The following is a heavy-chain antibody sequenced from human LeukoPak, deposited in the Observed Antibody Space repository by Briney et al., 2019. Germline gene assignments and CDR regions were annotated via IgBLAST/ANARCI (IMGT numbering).Heavy chain of an antibody. CDR3: ARGRDGYNSYWFDP. CDR1: GYTFTSYD. J-gene: IGHJ5*02. V-gene: IGHV1-8*01. Sequence: GASVKVSCKASGYTFTSYDINWARQATGQGLEWMGWMNPNSGNTGYAQKFQGRVTMTRNTSISTAYMELSSLRSEDTAVYYCARGRDGYNSYWFDPWGQGTLVTVSS. CDR2: MNPNSGNT. D-gene: IGHD5-24*01.